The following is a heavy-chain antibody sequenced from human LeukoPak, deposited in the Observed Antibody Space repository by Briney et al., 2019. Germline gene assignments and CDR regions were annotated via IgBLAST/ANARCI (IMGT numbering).Heavy chain of an antibody. Sequence: QPGRSLRLSCAASGFTFSNYAMQWVRQAPGEGPEWLAVITYDGSHNFYADSVKGRFTISRDNARDTLYLQVNGLTPEDTAVYYCARESSDYIPAYWGQGTLVTVSS. CDR3: ARESSDYIPAY. D-gene: IGHD4-11*01. CDR1: GFTFSNYA. V-gene: IGHV3-30*01. CDR2: ITYDGSHN. J-gene: IGHJ4*02.